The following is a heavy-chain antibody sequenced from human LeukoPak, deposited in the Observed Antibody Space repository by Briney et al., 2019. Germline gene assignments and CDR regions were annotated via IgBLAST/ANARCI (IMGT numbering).Heavy chain of an antibody. CDR3: AEDGSGSRYGLL. V-gene: IGHV4-34*01. CDR1: GGSFSGYY. Sequence: SETLSLTCAVYGGSFSGYYWSWIRQPPGKGPEWIGEINHSGSTNYNPSLKSRVTISVDTSKNQFSLKLSSVTAADTAVYYCAEDGSGSRYGLLWGQGTLVTVSS. D-gene: IGHD6-25*01. CDR2: INHSGST. J-gene: IGHJ4*02.